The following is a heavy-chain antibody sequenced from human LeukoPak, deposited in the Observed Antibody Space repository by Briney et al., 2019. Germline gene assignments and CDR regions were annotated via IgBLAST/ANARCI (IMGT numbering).Heavy chain of an antibody. V-gene: IGHV1-69*04. CDR2: IIPVLGIV. J-gene: IGHJ4*02. CDR3: ARADNYYDSSNYYPFDY. D-gene: IGHD3-22*01. Sequence: SVKVSCKASGGTFSSYAISWVRQAPGQGLEWMGRIIPVLGIVKYAQKFQGRVTITADKSTNTAYMELSSLRSEDTAVYYCARADNYYDSSNYYPFDYWGQGTLVTVSS. CDR1: GGTFSSYA.